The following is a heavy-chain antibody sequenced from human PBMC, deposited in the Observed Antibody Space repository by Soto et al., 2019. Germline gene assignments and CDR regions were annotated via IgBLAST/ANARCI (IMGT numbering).Heavy chain of an antibody. CDR1: GGSISSGGYY. D-gene: IGHD4-17*01. V-gene: IGHV4-31*03. CDR2: IYYSGST. CDR3: ARVARYGDYDYFDY. Sequence: QVQLQESGPGLVKPSQTLSLTCTVSGGSISSGGYYWSWIRQQPGKGLEWIGYIYYSGSTYYNPSRKSRVTILVDTSKNQFSLKLSSVPAADTAVNYCARVARYGDYDYFDYWGQGTLVTVSS. J-gene: IGHJ4*02.